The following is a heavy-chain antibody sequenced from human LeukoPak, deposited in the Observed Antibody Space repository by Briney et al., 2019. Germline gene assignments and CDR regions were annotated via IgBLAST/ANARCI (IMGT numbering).Heavy chain of an antibody. CDR3: ASIPPTPRRCYSGSCKVDYYYYGMDV. CDR1: GYTFTSYY. J-gene: IGHJ6*02. D-gene: IGHD6-13*01. CDR2: INPSGGGT. V-gene: IGHV1-46*01. Sequence: ASVKVSCKASGYTFTSYYMHWVRQAPGQGLEWMGIINPSGGGTSYAQKFQGRVTMTRDTSTSTVYMELSSLRSEDTAVYYCASIPPTPRRCYSGSCKVDYYYYGMDVWGQGTTVTVSS.